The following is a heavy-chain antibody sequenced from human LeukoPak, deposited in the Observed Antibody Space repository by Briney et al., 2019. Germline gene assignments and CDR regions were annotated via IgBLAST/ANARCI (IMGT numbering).Heavy chain of an antibody. V-gene: IGHV3-53*01. D-gene: IGHD2-21*02. J-gene: IGHJ4*02. Sequence: PGGSLRLSCAASGFTFSSYEMSWVRRAPGKGLEWVSVIHGDGSTYYADSVKGRFTISRDNSKNTLYLQMNSLRAEDTAVYYCARGESSDCTCIDYWGQGTLVSVSS. CDR1: GFTFSSYE. CDR3: ARGESSDCTCIDY. CDR2: IHGDGST.